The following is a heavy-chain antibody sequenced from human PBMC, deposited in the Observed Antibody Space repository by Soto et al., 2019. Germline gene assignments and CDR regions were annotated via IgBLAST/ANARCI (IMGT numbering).Heavy chain of an antibody. CDR3: ARVRRYYDFWSGSNWFDP. D-gene: IGHD3-3*01. J-gene: IGHJ5*02. Sequence: ASVKVSCKASGFTFRGYGISWVRQAPGQGLEWMGWISGYNGSINYAHNLHGRVTMTTDTSTSTAYMELRSLRSDDTAVYYCARVRRYYDFWSGSNWFDPWGQGTLVTVSS. CDR1: GFTFRGYG. V-gene: IGHV1-18*01. CDR2: ISGYNGSI.